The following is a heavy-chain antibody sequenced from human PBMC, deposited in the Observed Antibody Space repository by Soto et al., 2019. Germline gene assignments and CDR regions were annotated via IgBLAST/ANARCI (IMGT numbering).Heavy chain of an antibody. Sequence: GESLKISCNGSGYSFTSYWIGWVRQMPGKGLEWMGIIYPGDSDTRYSPSFQGQVTISADKSISTAYLQWSSLKASDTAMYYCALRIAAAGITYFGMDVWGQGTRVTVSS. J-gene: IGHJ6*02. CDR1: GYSFTSYW. CDR2: IYPGDSDT. D-gene: IGHD6-13*01. V-gene: IGHV5-51*01. CDR3: ALRIAAAGITYFGMDV.